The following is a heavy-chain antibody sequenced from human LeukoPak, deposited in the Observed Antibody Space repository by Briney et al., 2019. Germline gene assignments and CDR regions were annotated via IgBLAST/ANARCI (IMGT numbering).Heavy chain of an antibody. D-gene: IGHD4-17*01. CDR3: ARDRSGDYGDNWFDP. V-gene: IGHV1-69*06. Sequence: SVKVSCKASGGTFSSYAISWVRQAPGQGLEWMGGIIPIFGTANYAQKFRGRVTITADKSTRTAYMELSSLRSEDTAVYYCARDRSGDYGDNWFDPWGQGTLVTVSS. CDR2: IIPIFGTA. CDR1: GGTFSSYA. J-gene: IGHJ5*02.